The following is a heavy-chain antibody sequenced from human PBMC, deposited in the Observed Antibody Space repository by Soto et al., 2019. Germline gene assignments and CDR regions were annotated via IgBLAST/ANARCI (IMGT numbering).Heavy chain of an antibody. CDR3: ARDSVVVPAAPLNYYYGMDV. CDR1: GFTFSSYS. J-gene: IGHJ6*02. D-gene: IGHD2-2*01. CDR2: ISSSSSTI. V-gene: IGHV3-48*02. Sequence: GGSLRLSCAASGFTFSSYSMNWVRQAPGKGLEWVSYISSSSSTIYYADSVKGRFTISRDNAKNSLYLQMNSLRDEDTAVYYCARDSVVVPAAPLNYYYGMDVWGQGTTVTVSS.